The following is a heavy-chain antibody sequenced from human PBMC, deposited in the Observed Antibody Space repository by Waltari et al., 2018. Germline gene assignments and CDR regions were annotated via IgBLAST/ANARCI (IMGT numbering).Heavy chain of an antibody. V-gene: IGHV3-33*01. CDR1: GFTFSNYG. CDR3: ARDGDM. Sequence: QVQLVESGGGVVQPGTSLRLSCIASGFTFSNYGMHWVRQAPGKGLEWVAVIWYDETNEYYADSVKGRFTISRDNSKNTLYLQMNSLRAEDTAVYYCARDGDMWGQGTMVTVSS. CDR2: IWYDETNE. J-gene: IGHJ3*02.